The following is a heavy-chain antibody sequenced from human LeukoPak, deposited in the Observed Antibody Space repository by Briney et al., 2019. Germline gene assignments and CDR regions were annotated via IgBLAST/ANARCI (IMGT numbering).Heavy chain of an antibody. D-gene: IGHD5-12*01. CDR3: ARSNSGYDWWIYYFDY. J-gene: IGHJ4*02. CDR1: GSTFSSYA. Sequence: SVTVSCKASGSTFSSYAISWVRQAPGQGLEWMGGIIPIFGTANYAQKFQGRVTITADESTSTAYMELSSLRSEDTAVYYCARSNSGYDWWIYYFDYWGQGTLVTVSS. CDR2: IIPIFGTA. V-gene: IGHV1-69*13.